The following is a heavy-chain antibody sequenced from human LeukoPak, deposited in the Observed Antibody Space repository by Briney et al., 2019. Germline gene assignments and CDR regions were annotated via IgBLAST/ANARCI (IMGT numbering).Heavy chain of an antibody. V-gene: IGHV4-59*04. CDR2: IYYSGST. CDR1: GGSISSYY. Sequence: SETLSLTCTVSGGSISSYYWSWIRQPPGKGLEWIGYIYYSGSTYYNPSLKSRVTISVDTSKNQFSLTLSSVTAADTAVYYCVGSGFNFWSGYYPWGREPWSPSPQ. D-gene: IGHD3-3*01. CDR3: VGSGFNFWSGYYP. J-gene: IGHJ5*02.